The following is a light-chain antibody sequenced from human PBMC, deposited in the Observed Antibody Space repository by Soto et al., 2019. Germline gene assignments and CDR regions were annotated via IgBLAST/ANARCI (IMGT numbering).Light chain of an antibody. V-gene: IGKV3-20*01. CDR2: GAS. CDR1: QSVSSSY. CDR3: QQYYSYLRT. J-gene: IGKJ1*01. Sequence: EIVLTQSPGTLSFSPGERATRSCRASQSVSSSYLAWYQQKPGQAPRLLIYGASSRATGIPDRFSGSGSGTDFTLTISRLEPEDFAVYYCQQYYSYLRTFGQGTKVDIK.